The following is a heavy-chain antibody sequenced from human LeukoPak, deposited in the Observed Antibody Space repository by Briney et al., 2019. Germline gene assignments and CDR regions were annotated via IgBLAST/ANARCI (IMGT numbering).Heavy chain of an antibody. CDR1: GGSISSGDYY. CDR3: ARTEGGNRLPSRIAAAGTLDY. Sequence: SETLSLTCTVSGGSISSGDYYWSWIRQPPGKGLEWIGYIYYSGSTYYNPSLKSRVTISVDTSKNQFSLKLSSVTAADTAVYYCARTEGGNRLPSRIAAAGTLDYWGQGTLVTVSS. V-gene: IGHV4-30-4*01. D-gene: IGHD6-13*01. J-gene: IGHJ4*02. CDR2: IYYSGST.